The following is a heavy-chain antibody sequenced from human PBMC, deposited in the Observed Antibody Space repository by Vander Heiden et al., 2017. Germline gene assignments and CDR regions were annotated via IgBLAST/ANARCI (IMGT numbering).Heavy chain of an antibody. Sequence: VPPAQSGGCVDQPGRSLRLSCSASGFPLQTYGMHWVRQAPGKGLEWLAIIWYDGNTKDYADSVKGRFTISRDNSKNTLYLEMSSLRVEDTAIYYCARAGSDIAVAGPFDFWGQGTLVTVSS. D-gene: IGHD6-19*01. CDR2: IWYDGNTK. J-gene: IGHJ4*02. V-gene: IGHV3-33*01. CDR1: GFPLQTYG. CDR3: ARAGSDIAVAGPFDF.